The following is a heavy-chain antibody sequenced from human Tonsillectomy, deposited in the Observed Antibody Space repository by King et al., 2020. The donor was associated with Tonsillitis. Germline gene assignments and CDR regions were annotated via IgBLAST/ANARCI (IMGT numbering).Heavy chain of an antibody. CDR3: ARDYYDSSGYLFDY. Sequence: VQLVESGAEVKKPGSSVKVSCKASGGTFSSYAISWVRQAPGQGLEWMGGLIPLFGTANYAQKFQGRITIIADESTRTAYMELSSLRSEDPAVYYCARDYYDSSGYLFDYWGQGILVTVSS. V-gene: IGHV1-69*01. J-gene: IGHJ4*02. CDR2: LIPLFGTA. D-gene: IGHD3-22*01. CDR1: GGTFSSYA.